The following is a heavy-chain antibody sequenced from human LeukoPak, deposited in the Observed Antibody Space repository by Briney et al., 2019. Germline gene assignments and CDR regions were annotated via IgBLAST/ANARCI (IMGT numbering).Heavy chain of an antibody. CDR3: ARDSTSYYDFWSGYCFDY. D-gene: IGHD3-3*01. J-gene: IGHJ4*02. CDR1: GFTFSSYS. CDR2: ISSSSSYI. Sequence: GGSLRLSCAASGFTFSSYSMNWVRQAPGKGVEWVSSISSSSSYIYYADSVKGRFTISRDNAKNSLYLQMNSLRAEDTAVYYCARDSTSYYDFWSGYCFDYWGQGTLVTVSS. V-gene: IGHV3-21*01.